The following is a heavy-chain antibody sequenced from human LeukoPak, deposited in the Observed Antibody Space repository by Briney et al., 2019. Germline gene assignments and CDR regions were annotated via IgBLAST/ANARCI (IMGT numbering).Heavy chain of an antibody. Sequence: SETLSLTCTVSGGSISSGGYYWSWIRQHPGKGLEWIGYIYYSGSTYYNPSLKSRVTISVDTSKNQFSLKLSSVTAADTAVYYCARSSGYYLYFDCWGQGTLVTVSS. D-gene: IGHD3-22*01. CDR1: GGSISSGGYY. CDR3: ARSSGYYLYFDC. J-gene: IGHJ4*02. V-gene: IGHV4-31*03. CDR2: IYYSGST.